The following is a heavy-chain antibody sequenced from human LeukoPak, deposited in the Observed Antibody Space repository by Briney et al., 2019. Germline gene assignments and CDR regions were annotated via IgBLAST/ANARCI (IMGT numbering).Heavy chain of an antibody. V-gene: IGHV1-18*01. CDR1: GYTFTSYG. Sequence: ASVKVSCKASGYTFTSYGISWVRQAPGQGLEWMGWISAYNGNTNYAQKLQGRVTMTTDTSTSTAYMELRSLRSDGTAVYYCARDMGVRTTYHGMDVWGQGTTVTVSS. CDR2: ISAYNGNT. J-gene: IGHJ6*02. D-gene: IGHD3-16*01. CDR3: ARDMGVRTTYHGMDV.